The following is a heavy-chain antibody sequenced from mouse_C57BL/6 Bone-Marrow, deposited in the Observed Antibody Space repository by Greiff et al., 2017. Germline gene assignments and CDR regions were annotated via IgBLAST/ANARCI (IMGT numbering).Heavy chain of an antibody. D-gene: IGHD4-1*01. J-gene: IGHJ3*01. CDR3: ARSSITGRVAY. CDR1: GFTFTDYY. CDR2: IRNKANGYTT. V-gene: IGHV7-3*01. Sequence: EVQVVESGGGLVQPGGSLSLSCAASGFTFTDYYMSWVRQPPGKALEWLGFIRNKANGYTTEYSASVKGRFTISRDNSQSNLYLQMNALRAEDSATYYCARSSITGRVAYWGQGTLVTVSA.